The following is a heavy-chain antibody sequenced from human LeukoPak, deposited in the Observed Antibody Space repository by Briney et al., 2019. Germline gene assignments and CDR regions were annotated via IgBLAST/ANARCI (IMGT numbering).Heavy chain of an antibody. V-gene: IGHV4-59*01. J-gene: IGHJ4*02. CDR2: IYYTGKT. CDR3: ARWDCSSGTCYYLDY. CDR1: GGSISSYY. D-gene: IGHD2-15*01. Sequence: SETLSLTCTVSGGSISSYYWGWIRRPPGRGLEYIGHIYYTGKTDYNPSFKSRVTMSVDTSKNQLSLKLHFLTAADTAVYYCARWDCSSGTCYYLDYWGQGTLVIVSS.